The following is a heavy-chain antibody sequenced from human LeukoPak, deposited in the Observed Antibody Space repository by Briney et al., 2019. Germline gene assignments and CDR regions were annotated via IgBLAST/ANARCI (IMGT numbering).Heavy chain of an antibody. CDR1: GFPFTGYS. V-gene: IGHV3-23*01. D-gene: IGHD2-21*02. J-gene: IGHJ6*02. CDR2: FGSSGENT. Sequence: VGSLRLSCAASGFPFTGYSMSWVRHAPGKGRGWVEVFGSSGENTYYADSVKGRFTISRDNYKDTVYLQLNRLRAEDSAIYYCVKARQCDTRMSIDAWGQGTTVTVSS. CDR3: VKARQCDTRMSIDA.